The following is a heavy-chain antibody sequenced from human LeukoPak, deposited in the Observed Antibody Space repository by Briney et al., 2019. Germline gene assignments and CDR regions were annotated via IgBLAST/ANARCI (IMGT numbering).Heavy chain of an antibody. V-gene: IGHV6-1*01. J-gene: IGHJ4*02. CDR3: ARDYCSGGSCYSVFFDY. CDR1: GDSVSSNSAA. CDR2: TYYMSKWYN. D-gene: IGHD2-15*01. Sequence: SQTLSLTCALPGDSVSSNSAAWNWIRQSPSSGLEWLGRTYYMSKWYNDYAVSVKSRITINPDTSKNQFSLQLNSVTPEDTAVYYCARDYCSGGSCYSVFFDYWGQGTLVTVSS.